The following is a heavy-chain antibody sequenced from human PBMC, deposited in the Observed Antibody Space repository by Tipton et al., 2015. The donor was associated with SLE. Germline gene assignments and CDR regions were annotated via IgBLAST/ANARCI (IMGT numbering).Heavy chain of an antibody. CDR2: IFTGGNT. J-gene: IGHJ4*02. CDR3: ARVTYCGGDCYSLDY. Sequence: TLSLTCTVSGGSITFYHWGWIRQPPGKGLEWIGYIFTGGNTNYNPSLKSRLTMSLDASRKQISLMLGSVTAADTAIYYCARVTYCGGDCYSLDYWGQGTLVTVSS. V-gene: IGHV4-4*09. CDR1: GGSITFYH. D-gene: IGHD2-21*01.